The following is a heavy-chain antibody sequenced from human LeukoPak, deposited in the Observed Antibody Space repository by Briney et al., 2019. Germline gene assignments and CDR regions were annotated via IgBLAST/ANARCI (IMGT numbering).Heavy chain of an antibody. D-gene: IGHD6-19*01. CDR1: GGSISSYY. V-gene: IGHV4-59*01. CDR3: ARDTHSSGWYYFDY. CDR2: IYYSGST. Sequence: SETLSPTCTVSGGSISSYYWSWIRQPPGKGLEWIGYIYYSGSTNYNPSLKSRVTISVDTSKNQFSLKLSSVTAADTAVYYCARDTHSSGWYYFDYWGQGTLVTVSS. J-gene: IGHJ4*02.